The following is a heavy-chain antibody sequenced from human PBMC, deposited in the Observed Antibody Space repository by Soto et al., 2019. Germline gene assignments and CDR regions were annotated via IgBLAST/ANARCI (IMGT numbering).Heavy chain of an antibody. V-gene: IGHV3-30*03. Sequence: QVQLVESGGGVVQPGRSLRLSCAASGFTFSNYGMHWVRQAPGKGLEWVAGIYYDGSNKFYADSVKGRFTISRDNSKNTLYLQMNILRVDDTAVYYCARDGKDYGDFGGLDCWGQGTLVTVSS. CDR1: GFTFSNYG. J-gene: IGHJ4*02. CDR3: ARDGKDYGDFGGLDC. D-gene: IGHD4-17*01. CDR2: IYYDGSNK.